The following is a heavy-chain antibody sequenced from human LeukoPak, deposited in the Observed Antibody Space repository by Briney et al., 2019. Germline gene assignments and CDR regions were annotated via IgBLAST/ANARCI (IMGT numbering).Heavy chain of an antibody. CDR2: INHNGNVN. Sequence: GGSLRLSCAASGFTLSSNYMSWVRQAPGKGLEWVASINHNGNVNYYVDSVKGRFTISRDNAKNSLYLQMSNLRAEDTAVYFCARGGGLDVWGQGATVTVSS. CDR3: ARGGGLDV. CDR1: GFTLSSNY. J-gene: IGHJ6*02. D-gene: IGHD3-16*01. V-gene: IGHV3-7*03.